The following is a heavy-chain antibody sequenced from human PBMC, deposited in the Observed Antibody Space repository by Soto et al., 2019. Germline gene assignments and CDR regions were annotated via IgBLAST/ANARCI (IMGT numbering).Heavy chain of an antibody. CDR3: ARDASMGQLLSFVAFDS. CDR2: ISAYNGNT. CDR1: GYTFTSYG. Sequence: ASVKVSCKASGYTFTSYGIGWVRQAPGQGLEWMGWISAYNGNTNYAQKLQGRVTMTTDTSTSTAYMELRSLRSDDTAVYYCARDASMGQLLSFVAFDSWGQGTMVTVSS. D-gene: IGHD2-2*01. V-gene: IGHV1-18*01. J-gene: IGHJ3*02.